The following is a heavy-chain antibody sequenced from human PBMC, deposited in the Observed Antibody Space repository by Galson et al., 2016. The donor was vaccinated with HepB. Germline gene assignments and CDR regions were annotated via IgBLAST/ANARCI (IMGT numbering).Heavy chain of an antibody. CDR1: GFNFGNYA. CDR3: VKDFYGSGSYFSVGHDH. J-gene: IGHJ4*02. Sequence: SLRLSCATSGFNFGNYAMNWVRQAPGKGPEWVSSIKGGGASPKYADSVTGRFTISRDNPHNTLHLQMNSLRAEDTAVYYCVKDFYGSGSYFSVGHDHWGQGTLVTVSS. D-gene: IGHD3-10*01. V-gene: IGHV3-23*01. CDR2: IKGGGASP.